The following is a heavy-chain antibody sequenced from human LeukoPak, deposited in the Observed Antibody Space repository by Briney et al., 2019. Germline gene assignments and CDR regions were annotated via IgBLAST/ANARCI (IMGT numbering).Heavy chain of an antibody. CDR1: GFTFSSYS. J-gene: IGHJ4*02. CDR2: ISTSSTTI. D-gene: IGHD2-8*01. CDR3: ARGLMGGYPYFDY. V-gene: IGHV3-48*04. Sequence: GGSLRLSCAASGFTFSSYSMNWVRQAPGKGLEWLSYISTSSTTIYYADSVKGRFTISRDNAKKSLYLQMNSLRAEDTALYYCARGLMGGYPYFDYWGQGILVTVSS.